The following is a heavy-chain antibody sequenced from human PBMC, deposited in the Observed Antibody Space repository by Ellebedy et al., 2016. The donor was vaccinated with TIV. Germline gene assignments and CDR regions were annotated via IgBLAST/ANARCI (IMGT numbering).Heavy chain of an antibody. CDR3: AKEESWRLDY. J-gene: IGHJ4*02. CDR2: VHPHGGQK. Sequence: GESLKISCVASGFTFGSHYMSWVRQASGKGLECVAKVHPHGGQKYYVDSVKGRFTISRDNAKNALYLEINSLRVEDTAVYYCAKEESWRLDYWGQGTLVTVSS. D-gene: IGHD3-10*01. V-gene: IGHV3-7*01. CDR1: GFTFGSHY.